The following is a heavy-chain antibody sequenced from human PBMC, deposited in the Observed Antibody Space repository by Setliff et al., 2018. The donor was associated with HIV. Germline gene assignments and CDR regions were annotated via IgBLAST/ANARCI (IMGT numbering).Heavy chain of an antibody. CDR2: IYYSGST. Sequence: SETLSLTCTVSGGSISSHYWSWIRQPPGKGLEWIGYIYYSGSTNYNPSLKSRVTISVDTSKNQFSLKLSSVTAADTAVYYCAREYSSGWYFDYWGQGTLVTVSS. CDR3: AREYSSGWYFDY. CDR1: GGSISSHY. J-gene: IGHJ4*02. D-gene: IGHD6-19*01. V-gene: IGHV4-59*11.